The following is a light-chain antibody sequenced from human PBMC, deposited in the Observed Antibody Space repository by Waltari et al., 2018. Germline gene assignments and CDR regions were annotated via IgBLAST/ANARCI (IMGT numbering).Light chain of an antibody. Sequence: EIELTQSPGTLSVSPGERATLSCRASQSVRRSRRVWYVHKAGQAPRRLIYAASVRATGSPDRFSGSGSGTDFSLTISRVEPEDSAVYYCQQFSSSVMYTFGQGTKVEI. CDR2: AAS. V-gene: IGKV3-20*01. J-gene: IGKJ2*01. CDR3: QQFSSSVMYT. CDR1: QSVRRSR.